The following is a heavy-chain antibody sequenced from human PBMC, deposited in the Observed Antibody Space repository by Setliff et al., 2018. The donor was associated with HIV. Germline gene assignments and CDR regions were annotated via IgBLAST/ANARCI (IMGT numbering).Heavy chain of an antibody. CDR3: ALLWPFDY. CDR2: ISDSGDTV. V-gene: IGHV3-11*01. CDR1: GFTFSDYY. Sequence: PGGSLRLSCAASGFTFSDYYMSWLRQTPGKGLEWVSYISDSGDTVNYADSVKGRFSISRDNADNSLYLQMNSLRGEDTAIYYCALLWPFDYWGQGALVTVSS. D-gene: IGHD3-10*01. J-gene: IGHJ4*02.